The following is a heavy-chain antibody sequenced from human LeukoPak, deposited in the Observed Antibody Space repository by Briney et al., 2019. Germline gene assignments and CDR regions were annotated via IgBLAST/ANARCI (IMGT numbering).Heavy chain of an antibody. Sequence: ASVKVSCMASGYTFTSYAMHWVRQAPGQRLEWMGWINAGNGNTKYSQKFQGRVTITRDTSASTAYMELSSLRSEDTAVYYCARVYYGSRVKIYYFDYWGQGTLVTVSS. CDR2: INAGNGNT. D-gene: IGHD3-10*01. V-gene: IGHV1-3*01. CDR1: GYTFTSYA. J-gene: IGHJ4*02. CDR3: ARVYYGSRVKIYYFDY.